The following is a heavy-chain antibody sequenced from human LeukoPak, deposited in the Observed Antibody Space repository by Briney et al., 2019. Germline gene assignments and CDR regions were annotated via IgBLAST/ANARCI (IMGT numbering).Heavy chain of an antibody. CDR3: ARVGYSSGWYFDY. V-gene: IGHV3-21*01. D-gene: IGHD6-19*01. CDR1: GFTFSTYS. CDR2: ISSTSSYI. J-gene: IGHJ4*02. Sequence: PGGSLRLSCAASGFTFSTYSMNWVRQAPGKGLEWVSSISSTSSYIYYADPVKGRFTISRDNAQKSLYLQMNSLRAEDTAVYYCARVGYSSGWYFDYWGQGTLVTVSS.